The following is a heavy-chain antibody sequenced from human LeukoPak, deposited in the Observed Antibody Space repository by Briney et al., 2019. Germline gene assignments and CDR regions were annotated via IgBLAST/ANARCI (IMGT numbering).Heavy chain of an antibody. CDR3: ARASPADFNL. CDR2: IRGDGIVT. CDR1: VFTFSSYW. J-gene: IGHJ2*01. Sequence: GGSLRLSCVASVFTFSSYWIHWVRQAPGKGLVWVSRIRGDGIVTNYADSVEGRFTVSRDNAKNTVHLQMNSLRDDDTAVYYCARASPADFNLWGRGTLVTVSS. V-gene: IGHV3-74*01.